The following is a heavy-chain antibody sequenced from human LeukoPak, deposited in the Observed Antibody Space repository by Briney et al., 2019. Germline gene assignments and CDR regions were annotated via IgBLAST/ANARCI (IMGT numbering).Heavy chain of an antibody. J-gene: IGHJ4*02. CDR1: GYTFTGYY. Sequence: ASVKVSCKASGYTFTGYYMHWVRQAPGQGLEWMGWINPNSGGTNYAQKFQGRVTMTRDTSISTAYMELSRLRSDDTAVYYCAGGYCSGGSCYLSDYWRQGTLVTVSS. CDR2: INPNSGGT. D-gene: IGHD2-15*01. V-gene: IGHV1-2*02. CDR3: AGGYCSGGSCYLSDY.